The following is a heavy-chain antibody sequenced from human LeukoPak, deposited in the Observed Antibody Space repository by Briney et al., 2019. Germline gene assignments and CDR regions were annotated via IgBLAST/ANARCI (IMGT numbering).Heavy chain of an antibody. CDR1: GYTLTELS. Sequence: ASVKVSCKVSGYTLTELSMHWVRQAPGKGLEWMGGFDPEDGETIYAQKFQGRVTMTRDTSISTAYMELSRLRSDDTAVYYCARAMVRGGGNWFDPWGQGTLVTVSS. CDR2: FDPEDGET. V-gene: IGHV1-24*01. J-gene: IGHJ5*02. CDR3: ARAMVRGGGNWFDP. D-gene: IGHD3-10*01.